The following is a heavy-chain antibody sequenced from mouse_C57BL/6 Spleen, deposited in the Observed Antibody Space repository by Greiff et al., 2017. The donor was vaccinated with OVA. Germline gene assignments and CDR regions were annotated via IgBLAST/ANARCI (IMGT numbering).Heavy chain of an antibody. J-gene: IGHJ3*01. D-gene: IGHD2-4*01. V-gene: IGHV2-2*01. CDR1: GFSLTSYG. Sequence: QVHVKQSGPGLVQPSQSLSITCTVSGFSLTSYGVHWVRQSPGKGLEWLGVIWSGGSTDYNAAFISRLSISKDNSKSQVFFKMNSLQADDTAIYYCARKEDDYDGAWFAYWGQGTLVTVSA. CDR3: ARKEDDYDGAWFAY. CDR2: IWSGGST.